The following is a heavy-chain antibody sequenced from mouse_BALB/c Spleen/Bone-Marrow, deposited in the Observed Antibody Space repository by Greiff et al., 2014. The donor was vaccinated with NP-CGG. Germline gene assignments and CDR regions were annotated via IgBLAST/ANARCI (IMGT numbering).Heavy chain of an antibody. D-gene: IGHD2-3*01. Sequence: EVNLVESGGGLVQPGGSLKLSCAASGFTFSSCGMSWVRQTPDKRLELVATINSNGGSTYYPDSVKGRFTISRDNAKNTLYLQMSSLKSEDTAMYYCARDRGWLLRFAYWGQGTLVTVSA. V-gene: IGHV5-6-3*01. J-gene: IGHJ3*01. CDR3: ARDRGWLLRFAY. CDR2: INSNGGST. CDR1: GFTFSSCG.